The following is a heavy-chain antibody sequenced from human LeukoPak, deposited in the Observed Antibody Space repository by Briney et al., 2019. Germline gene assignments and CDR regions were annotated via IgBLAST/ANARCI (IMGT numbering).Heavy chain of an antibody. J-gene: IGHJ4*02. Sequence: NPSETLSLTCTVSGGSVSSYSWSWIRKPPGKGLEWIGYFYYSGSTNYNPSLKSRVTISVDTSKSQFSLNLTSVTAADTAVYYCARQNTGQLDYWGQGTLVTVSS. CDR1: GGSVSSYS. CDR2: FYYSGST. CDR3: ARQNTGQLDY. V-gene: IGHV4-59*02. D-gene: IGHD2-8*02.